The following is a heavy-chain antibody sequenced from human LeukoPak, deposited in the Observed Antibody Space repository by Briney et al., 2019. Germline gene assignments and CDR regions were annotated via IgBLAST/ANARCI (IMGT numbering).Heavy chain of an antibody. J-gene: IGHJ4*02. CDR3: VRLKSYGPDI. Sequence: GESLKISCRGHGYLFGGFWIGWVRQLPGKGLEWMGSIYAGDSDARYSPPLQGQVTMSVDRSINTAFLQWNTLKASDRAIYYCVRLKSYGPDIWGQGTLVTVSS. V-gene: IGHV5-51*01. D-gene: IGHD4-17*01. CDR2: IYAGDSDA. CDR1: GYLFGGFW.